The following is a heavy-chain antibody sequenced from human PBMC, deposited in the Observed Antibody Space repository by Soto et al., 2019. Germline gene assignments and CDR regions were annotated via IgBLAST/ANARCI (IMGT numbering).Heavy chain of an antibody. V-gene: IGHV1-69*13. CDR2: IIPIFGTA. CDR1: GGTFSSYA. D-gene: IGHD1-26*01. J-gene: IGHJ4*02. CDR3: ARGAGPTTRVYWAPFDY. Sequence: SVKVSCKASGGTFSSYAISWVRQAPGQGLEWMGGIIPIFGTANYAQKFQGRVTITADESTSTAYMELSSLRSEDTAVYYCARGAGPTTRVYWAPFDYWGQGTLVTVSS.